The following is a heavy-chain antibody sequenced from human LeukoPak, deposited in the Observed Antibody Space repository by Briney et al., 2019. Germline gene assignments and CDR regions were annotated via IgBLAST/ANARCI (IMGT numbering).Heavy chain of an antibody. D-gene: IGHD5-18*01. J-gene: IGHJ6*02. CDR3: ARDLTDAVDTAMAYYYYGMDV. CDR2: TYYRSKWYN. CDR1: GDSVSSNSAA. V-gene: IGHV6-1*01. Sequence: SQTLSLTCAISGDSVSSNSAAWNWIRQSPSRGLEWLGRTYYRSKWYNDYAVSVKSRITINPDTSKNQFPLQLNSVTPEDTAVHYCARDLTDAVDTAMAYYYYGMDVWGQGTTVTVSS.